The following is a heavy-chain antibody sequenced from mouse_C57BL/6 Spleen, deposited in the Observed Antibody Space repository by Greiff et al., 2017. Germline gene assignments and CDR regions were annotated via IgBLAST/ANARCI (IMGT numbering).Heavy chain of an antibody. V-gene: IGHV5-4*01. Sequence: EVQGVESGGGLVKPGGSLKLSCAASGFTFSSYAMSWVRQTPEKRLEWVATISDGGSYTDYPDNVKGRFTVSRDKANNKLYLQLSHLKSEDSAMYYCAIKSSDSSYYLDYWGKGTTLTVSS. J-gene: IGHJ2*01. CDR1: GFTFSSYA. CDR3: AIKSSDSSYYLDY. CDR2: ISDGGSYT. D-gene: IGHD1-1*01.